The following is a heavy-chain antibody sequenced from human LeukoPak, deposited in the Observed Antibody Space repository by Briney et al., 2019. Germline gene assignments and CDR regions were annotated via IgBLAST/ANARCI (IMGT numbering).Heavy chain of an antibody. CDR2: MNPNSGNT. CDR3: ARGLSRAPDYYDSSGYQDY. CDR1: GYTFTSYD. Sequence: ASVKVSCKASGYTFTSYDINWVRQATGQGLEWMGWMNPNSGNTGYAQKFQGRVTVTRNTSISTAYMELSSLRSEDTAVYYCARGLSRAPDYYDSSGYQDYWGPGTLVTVSS. D-gene: IGHD3-22*01. J-gene: IGHJ4*02. V-gene: IGHV1-8*01.